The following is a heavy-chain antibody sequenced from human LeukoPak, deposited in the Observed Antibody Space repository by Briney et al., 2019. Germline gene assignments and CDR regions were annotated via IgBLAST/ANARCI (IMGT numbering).Heavy chain of an antibody. D-gene: IGHD5-24*01. J-gene: IGHJ3*01. V-gene: IGHV4-59*08. CDR3: TRHKRWLQFPDAFDV. Sequence: SETLSLTCTVSGGPIRVFYWSWIRLPPGRGLEWIGYTYYSGSTSYNPSLESRVAISVDMSKSQFSLELSSVTAADTAIYYCTRHKRWLQFPDAFDVWGQGTMVTVSS. CDR2: TYYSGST. CDR1: GGPIRVFY.